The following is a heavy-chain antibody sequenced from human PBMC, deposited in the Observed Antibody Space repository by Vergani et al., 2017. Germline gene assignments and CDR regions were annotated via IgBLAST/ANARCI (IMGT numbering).Heavy chain of an antibody. D-gene: IGHD2-8*01. Sequence: VQVVESGGGLVQPGGSLRLSCAASGFIFSDHYMDWVRQAPGKGLEWVAFIGSSGPYINYADSVKGRFIISRDNTNNSLFLQLRSLRAEDAAVYYCARDCTSGGCPDNYGMDVWGQGATVTVSS. J-gene: IGHJ6*02. CDR1: GFIFSDHY. CDR2: IGSSGPYI. CDR3: ARDCTSGGCPDNYGMDV. V-gene: IGHV3-11*06.